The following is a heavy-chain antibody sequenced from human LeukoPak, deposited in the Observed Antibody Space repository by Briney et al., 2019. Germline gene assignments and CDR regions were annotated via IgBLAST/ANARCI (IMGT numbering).Heavy chain of an antibody. J-gene: IGHJ5*02. CDR2: IYYSGST. D-gene: IGHD3-3*01. CDR3: ARDRSAYYDFWSGYYRGFPWFDP. V-gene: IGHV4-59*01. Sequence: PSETLSLTCTVSGGSISSYYWSWIRQPPGKGLEWIGYIYYSGSTNYNPSLKSRVTISVDTSKNQFSLKLSSVTAADTAVYYCARDRSAYYDFWSGYYRGFPWFDPWGQGTLVTVSS. CDR1: GGSISSYY.